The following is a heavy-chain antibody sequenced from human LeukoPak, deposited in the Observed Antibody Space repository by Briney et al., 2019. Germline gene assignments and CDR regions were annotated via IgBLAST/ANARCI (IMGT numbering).Heavy chain of an antibody. CDR2: IGSSGGST. J-gene: IGHJ3*01. Sequence: GGSLRLSCAASGFNFITAAMTWVRQAPGKGLEWVSLIGSSGGSTYYADSVKGRFTISRDNFNHTLSLQMNSLRVEDTAIYYCVRDIQLSTWGLGTMVTVSS. D-gene: IGHD5-24*01. CDR1: GFNFITAA. CDR3: VRDIQLST. V-gene: IGHV3-23*01.